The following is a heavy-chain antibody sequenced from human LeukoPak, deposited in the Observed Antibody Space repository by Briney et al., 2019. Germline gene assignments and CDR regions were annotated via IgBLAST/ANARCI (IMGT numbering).Heavy chain of an antibody. Sequence: GGSLRLSCAASRFTFSSYGMHWVRQAPGKGLEWVAFIRYDGSNKYYADSVKGRFTISRDNSKNTLYLQMNSLRAEDTAIYYCAKALFGDRRVGAFDIWGLGTTLTVSS. CDR1: RFTFSSYG. CDR2: IRYDGSNK. J-gene: IGHJ3*02. D-gene: IGHD3-10*02. V-gene: IGHV3-30*02. CDR3: AKALFGDRRVGAFDI.